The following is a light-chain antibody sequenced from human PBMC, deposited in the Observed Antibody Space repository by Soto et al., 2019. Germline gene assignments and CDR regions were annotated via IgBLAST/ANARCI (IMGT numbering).Light chain of an antibody. V-gene: IGLV2-8*01. CDR1: SSDVGGYPY. Sequence: QSALTQPPSASGSPGQSVTISCTGTSSDVGGYPYVSWYQQHPGEAPKLIIYEVSKRPSGVPDRFSASKSGNTASLTVSGLQAEGEPDYYCISYAGSDNFVFGTGTKVTVL. J-gene: IGLJ1*01. CDR3: ISYAGSDNFV. CDR2: EVS.